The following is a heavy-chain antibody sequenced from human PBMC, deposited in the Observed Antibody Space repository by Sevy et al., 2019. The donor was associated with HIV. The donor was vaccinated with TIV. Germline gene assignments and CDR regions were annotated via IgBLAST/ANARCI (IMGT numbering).Heavy chain of an antibody. V-gene: IGHV3-53*01. CDR3: ASDYDSSGYYLNY. CDR2: IYSGGST. CDR1: GFTVSSNY. J-gene: IGHJ4*02. Sequence: GGSLRLSCAASGFTVSSNYMSWVRQAPGKGLEWVSVIYSGGSTYYADSVKGRLTISRDNSKNRLYLQMNSLRAEDTAVYYCASDYDSSGYYLNYWGQGTLVTVSS. D-gene: IGHD3-22*01.